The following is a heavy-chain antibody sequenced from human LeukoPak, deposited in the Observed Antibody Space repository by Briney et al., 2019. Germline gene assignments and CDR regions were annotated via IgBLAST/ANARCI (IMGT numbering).Heavy chain of an antibody. J-gene: IGHJ6*03. V-gene: IGHV4-30-2*01. CDR3: ARVAYSSSSQDPTYYYHYMDV. D-gene: IGHD6-6*01. Sequence: SETLSLTCTVSGGSISSGGYYWSCIRQPPGKGLECIGYIYHSGSTHYNPSLKSRVTISVDRSKNQFSLKLSSVTAADTAVYYCARVAYSSSSQDPTYYYHYMDVWGKGTTVTVSS. CDR1: GGSISSGGYY. CDR2: IYHSGST.